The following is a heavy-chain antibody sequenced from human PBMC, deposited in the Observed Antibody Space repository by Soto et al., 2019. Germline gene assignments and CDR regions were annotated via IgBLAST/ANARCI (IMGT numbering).Heavy chain of an antibody. CDR1: GYTFTGYY. D-gene: IGHD2-15*01. CDR2: INPNSGGT. J-gene: IGHJ4*02. CDR3: ARDSSPLSHGGNPPSYYFDY. V-gene: IGHV1-2*04. Sequence: ASVKVSCKASGYTFTGYYMHWVRQAPGQGLEWMGWINPNSGGTNYAQKFQGWVTMTRDTSISTAYMELSRLRSDDTAVYYCARDSSPLSHGGNPPSYYFDYWGQGTLVTVSS.